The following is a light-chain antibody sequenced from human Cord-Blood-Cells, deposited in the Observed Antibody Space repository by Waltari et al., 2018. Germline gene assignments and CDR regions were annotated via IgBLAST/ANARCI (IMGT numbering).Light chain of an antibody. CDR2: EGS. CDR3: CSYSGSSTF. CDR1: SSYVGSYNL. Sequence: QSALTQPASVSGSPGQSITITCTGTSSYVGSYNLVSSYQQHPAQAPILMFYEGSNRPSGVSNRFSGSKSGNTASLTISGLQAEDEADYYCCSYSGSSTFFGGGPKLTFL. J-gene: IGLJ2*01. V-gene: IGLV2-23*03.